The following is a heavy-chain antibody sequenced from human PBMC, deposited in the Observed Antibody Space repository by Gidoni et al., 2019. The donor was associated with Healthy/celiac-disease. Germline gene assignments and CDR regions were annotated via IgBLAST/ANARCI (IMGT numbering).Heavy chain of an antibody. J-gene: IGHJ4*02. Sequence: EVQLVESGGGLVKPGGSLGLSCAASGFTFSSYSMNWVRQAPGKGLEWVSSISSSSSYIYYADSVKGRFTISRDNAKNSLYLQMNSLRAEDTAVYYCASWDDSSGYYLYFDYWGQGTLVTVSS. V-gene: IGHV3-21*01. CDR1: GFTFSSYS. D-gene: IGHD3-22*01. CDR2: ISSSSSYI. CDR3: ASWDDSSGYYLYFDY.